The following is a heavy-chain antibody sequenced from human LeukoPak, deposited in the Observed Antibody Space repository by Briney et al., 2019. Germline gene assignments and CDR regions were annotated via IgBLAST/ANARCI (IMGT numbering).Heavy chain of an antibody. V-gene: IGHV1-8*03. J-gene: IGHJ4*02. CDR2: MNPNSGNT. CDR3: ARGRSRHFDY. CDR1: GYTFTNYD. Sequence: ASVKVSCKASGYTFTNYDINWVRQATGQGLEWMGWMNPNSGNTGYAQKFQGRVTITRNTSISTAYMDLSSLRSEDTAVYYCARGRSRHFDYWGQGTLVTVPS.